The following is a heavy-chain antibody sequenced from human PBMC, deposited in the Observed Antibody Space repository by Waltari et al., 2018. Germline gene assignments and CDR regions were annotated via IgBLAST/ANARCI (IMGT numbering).Heavy chain of an antibody. V-gene: IGHV1-2*02. D-gene: IGHD1-1*01. J-gene: IGHJ4*02. CDR3: VRDVNDDPRGDY. CDR1: GYTFTAYF. Sequence: QVQLVQSGTEVTKPGASVEVSCQAFGYTFTAYFLHWVRQAPGQGLEWMGWLDPKTGDRNSAPRFQGRVTMTRDTSINTAYLKVTSLKSDDTAVYYCVRDVNDDPRGDYWGQGTLVTVSS. CDR2: LDPKTGDR.